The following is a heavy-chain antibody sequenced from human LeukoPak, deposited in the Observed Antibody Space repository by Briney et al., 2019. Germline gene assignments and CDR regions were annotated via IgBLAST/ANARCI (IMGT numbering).Heavy chain of an antibody. D-gene: IGHD2-15*01. CDR1: GFTFSDYY. V-gene: IGHV3-11*01. CDR3: AGLDLYCSGGSCYPSDY. CDR2: ISSSGSTI. J-gene: IGHJ4*02. Sequence: SGGSLRLSCAASGFTFSDYYMSWIRQAPGKGLEWVSYISSSGSTIYYADSVKGRFTISRDNAKNSLYLQMNSLRAEDTAVYYCAGLDLYCSGGSCYPSDYRGQGTLVTVSS.